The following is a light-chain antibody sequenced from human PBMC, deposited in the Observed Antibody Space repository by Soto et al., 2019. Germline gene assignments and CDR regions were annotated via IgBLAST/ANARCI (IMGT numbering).Light chain of an antibody. Sequence: QSALTQPRSVSGSPGQSVTISCTGTSSDVGGYNYVSWYQQHPGKAPKLMIYEVSKRPSGVPDRFSGSKSGNTASLTVSGLQAEDEADYFCSSYAGNGYVLGTGTKVTVL. CDR2: EVS. V-gene: IGLV2-11*01. J-gene: IGLJ1*01. CDR3: SSYAGNGYV. CDR1: SSDVGGYNY.